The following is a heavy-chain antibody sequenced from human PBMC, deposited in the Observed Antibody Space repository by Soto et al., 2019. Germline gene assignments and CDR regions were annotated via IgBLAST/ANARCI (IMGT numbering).Heavy chain of an antibody. D-gene: IGHD2-2*01. CDR2: IHTRGII. Sequence: PSETLSLTCTVSGGSVSSSYWSWVRQPAGKGLEWIGRIHTRGIINYNPSLTGRVTMSADTSKNQFSLKLSSVTAADTAVYYCARYCSSVTCHGFDPWGQGTLVTVSS. V-gene: IGHV4-4*07. CDR1: GGSVSSSY. CDR3: ARYCSSVTCHGFDP. J-gene: IGHJ5*02.